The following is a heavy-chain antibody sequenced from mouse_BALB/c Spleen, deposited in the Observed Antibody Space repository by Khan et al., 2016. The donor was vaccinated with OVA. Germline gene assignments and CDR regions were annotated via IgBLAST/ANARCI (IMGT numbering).Heavy chain of an antibody. J-gene: IGHJ2*01. CDR1: GYSITSGYG. CDR2: ISYSGST. D-gene: IGHD1-2*01. Sequence: EVQLQESGPGLVKPSQSLSLTCTVTGYSITSGYGWNWIRQFPGNKLEWMGYISYSGSTNYNPSLKSRISITRETSKKQVFLQLNSVTTADTATYYCARTARIKYWGQGTTLTVSS. V-gene: IGHV3-2*02. CDR3: ARTARIKY.